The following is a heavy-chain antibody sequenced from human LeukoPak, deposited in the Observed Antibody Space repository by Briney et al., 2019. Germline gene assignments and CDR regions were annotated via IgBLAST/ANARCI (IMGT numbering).Heavy chain of an antibody. D-gene: IGHD2-21*02. CDR3: ARDPPPYCGGDCVGGY. Sequence: GGSLRLSCAASGFTFSDYYMSWVRQAPGKGLEWVSVIYSGGSTYYADSVKGRFTISRDNSKNTLYLQMNSLRAEDTAVYYCARDPPPYCGGDCVGGYWGQGTLVTVSS. CDR1: GFTFSDYY. V-gene: IGHV3-53*01. J-gene: IGHJ4*02. CDR2: IYSGGST.